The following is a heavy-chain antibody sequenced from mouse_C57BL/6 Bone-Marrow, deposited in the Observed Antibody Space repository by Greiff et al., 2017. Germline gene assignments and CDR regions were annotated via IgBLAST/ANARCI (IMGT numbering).Heavy chain of an antibody. Sequence: QVQLQQPGAELVMPGASVKLSCKASGYTFTSSWMHWVKQRPGQGLEWIGVIDPSDSYTNYNQKFKGKSTLTVDKSSSTAYMQLSSLTSEDSAVYDCARVRGLRYFDYWGQGTTLTVSS. V-gene: IGHV1-69*01. CDR2: IDPSDSYT. CDR1: GYTFTSSW. D-gene: IGHD1-1*01. J-gene: IGHJ2*01. CDR3: ARVRGLRYFDY.